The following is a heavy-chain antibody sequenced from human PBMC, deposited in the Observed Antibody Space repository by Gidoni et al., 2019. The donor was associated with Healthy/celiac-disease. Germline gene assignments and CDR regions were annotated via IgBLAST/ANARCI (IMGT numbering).Heavy chain of an antibody. CDR3: ARIYYYDSSGYYSYYFDY. Sequence: QVTLRESGPALVKPTQTLTLTCTFSGFSLSTSGMCVSWIRQPPGKALEWLALIDWDDDKYYSTSLKTRLTISKDTSKNQVVLTMTNMDPVDTATYYCARIYYYDSSGYYSYYFDYWGQGTLVTVSS. CDR2: IDWDDDK. J-gene: IGHJ4*02. V-gene: IGHV2-70*01. D-gene: IGHD3-22*01. CDR1: GFSLSTSGMC.